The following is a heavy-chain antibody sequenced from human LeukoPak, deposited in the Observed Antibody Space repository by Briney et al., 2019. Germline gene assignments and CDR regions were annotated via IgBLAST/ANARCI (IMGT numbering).Heavy chain of an antibody. CDR2: INHSGST. V-gene: IGHV4-34*01. CDR1: GGSLSGYY. D-gene: IGHD6-13*01. J-gene: IGHJ4*02. Sequence: PSETLSLTCAVYGGSLSGYYWSWIRQPPGKGLEWIGEINHSGSTNYNPSLKSRVTISVDTSKNQLSLKLSSVTAADTAVYYCARGVAAAGIPRGWGQGTLVTVSS. CDR3: ARGVAAAGIPRG.